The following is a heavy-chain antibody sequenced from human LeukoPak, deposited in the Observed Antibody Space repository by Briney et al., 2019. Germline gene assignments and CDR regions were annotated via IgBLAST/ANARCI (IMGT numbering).Heavy chain of an antibody. CDR1: VGSISSYY. CDR3: ARGSSSRKPIDY. CDR2: IYYSGST. V-gene: IGHV4-59*01. Sequence: SETLSLTCTVSVGSISSYYRSWIRQPLGKGLEWIGYIYYSGSTNYNPSLKSRVTISVDTSKNQFSLKLSSVTAADTAVYYCARGSSSRKPIDYWGQETLVTVSS. J-gene: IGHJ4*02. D-gene: IGHD6-13*01.